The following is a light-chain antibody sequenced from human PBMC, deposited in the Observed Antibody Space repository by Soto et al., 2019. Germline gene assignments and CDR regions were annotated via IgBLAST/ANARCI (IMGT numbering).Light chain of an antibody. J-gene: IGLJ2*01. CDR2: DVS. V-gene: IGLV2-14*01. CDR3: ISYTSSSTLVV. Sequence: QSALTQPASVSGSPGQSITISCTGTSSDVGGYNYVSWYQQHPGKAPKLMIYDVSNRPSGVSTRFSGSKSGNTASLTISGLQAEDEADYYYISYTSSSTLVVFGGGTQLTVL. CDR1: SSDVGGYNY.